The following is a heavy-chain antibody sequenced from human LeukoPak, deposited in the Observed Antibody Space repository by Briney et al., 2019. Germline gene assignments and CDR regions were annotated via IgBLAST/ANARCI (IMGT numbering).Heavy chain of an antibody. D-gene: IGHD3-10*01. V-gene: IGHV3-23*01. Sequence: GGSLRLSCAASGFTFSTNTMAWVRQAPGKGLEWVSVIGIGGGGTYYADSVKGRFTISRDDSKNTMYLQMNSLRAEDTALYYCTKDLHYYGMDAWGLGTTVTVSS. CDR1: GFTFSTNT. CDR2: IGIGGGGT. J-gene: IGHJ6*02. CDR3: TKDLHYYGMDA.